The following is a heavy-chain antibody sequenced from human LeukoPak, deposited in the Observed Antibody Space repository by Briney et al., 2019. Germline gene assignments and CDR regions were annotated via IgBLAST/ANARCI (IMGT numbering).Heavy chain of an antibody. J-gene: IGHJ4*02. CDR2: INPNSGGT. V-gene: IGHV1-2*02. D-gene: IGHD1-26*01. CDR3: SRFRYSGSYMDY. CDR1: GYTFTGYY. Sequence: ASVKVSCKASGYTFTGYYMHWVRQAPGQGLEWMGWINPNSGGTNYAQKFQGGVTMTRDTSISTAYMELSRLRSDDTAVYYCSRFRYSGSYMDYWGQGTLVTVSS.